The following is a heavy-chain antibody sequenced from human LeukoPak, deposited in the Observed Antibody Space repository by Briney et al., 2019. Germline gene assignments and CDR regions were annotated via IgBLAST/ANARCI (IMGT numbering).Heavy chain of an antibody. CDR2: INWNGGST. D-gene: IGHD1-1*01. V-gene: IGHV3-20*04. J-gene: IGHJ6*03. CDR1: GFTFSSYA. Sequence: GGSLRLSCAASGFTFSSYAMSWVRQAPGKGLEWVSGINWNGGSTGYADSVKGRFTISRDNAKNSLYLQMNSLRAEDTALYYCAKNWNYYYYMDVWGKGTTVTVSS. CDR3: AKNWNYYYYMDV.